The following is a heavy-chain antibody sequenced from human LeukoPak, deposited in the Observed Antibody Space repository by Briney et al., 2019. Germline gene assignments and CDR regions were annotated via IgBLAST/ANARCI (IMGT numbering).Heavy chain of an antibody. CDR2: ISWNSGSI. CDR1: GFTFDDYA. D-gene: IGHD3-10*01. V-gene: IGHV3-9*01. J-gene: IGHJ4*02. CDR3: ARDRGSIDY. Sequence: GGSLRLSCAASGFTFDDYAMHWVRQAPGKGLEWVSGISWNSGSIGYADSVKGRFTISRDNAKNSLYLQMNSLRAEDTAVYYCARDRGSIDYWGQGTLVTVSS.